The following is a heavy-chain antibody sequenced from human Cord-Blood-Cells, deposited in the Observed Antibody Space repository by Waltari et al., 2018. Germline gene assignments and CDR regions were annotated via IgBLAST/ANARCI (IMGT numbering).Heavy chain of an antibody. Sequence: QVQLQESGPGLVKPSETLSLTCTVSGGSISSYYWSWIRQPPGKGVEWIGYIYYSGSTNNNPSLSSRVTISVDTSKNQFSLKLSSVTAADTAVYYCARFQAPYSSSWYWFDPWGQGTLVTVSS. V-gene: IGHV4-59*01. CDR2: IYYSGST. D-gene: IGHD6-13*01. J-gene: IGHJ5*02. CDR3: ARFQAPYSSSWYWFDP. CDR1: GGSISSYY.